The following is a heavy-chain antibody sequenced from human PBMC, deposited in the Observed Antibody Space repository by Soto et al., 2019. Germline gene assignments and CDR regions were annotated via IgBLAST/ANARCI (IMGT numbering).Heavy chain of an antibody. CDR2: IYYSGST. CDR1: GGSISSSSYY. J-gene: IGHJ4*02. D-gene: IGHD4-17*01. CDR3: ARHYGDYRDY. V-gene: IGHV4-39*01. Sequence: QLQLQESGPGLVKPSETLSLTCTVSGGSISSSSYYWGWIRQPPGKGLEWIGSIYYSGSTYYNPSLQSPVTVSVDTSKPQSSLQLSSVTAADTAVYYCARHYGDYRDYWGQGTLVTVSS.